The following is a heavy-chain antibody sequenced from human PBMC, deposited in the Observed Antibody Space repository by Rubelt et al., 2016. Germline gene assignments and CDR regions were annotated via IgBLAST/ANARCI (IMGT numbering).Heavy chain of an antibody. V-gene: IGHV4-34*01. CDR2: INHSGST. J-gene: IGHJ1*01. Sequence: QVQLQQWGAGLLKPSETLSLTCAVYGGSFDGYYWTWIRQSPGKGLEWIGEINHSGSTNYNTSLKSRVTISAATSTTQFAWKVTLVTASDTSVYVCARGYDSIGYYRGTAQHGGQGPLVPVSS. CDR1: GGSFDGYY. D-gene: IGHD3-22*01. CDR3: ARGYDSIGYYRGTAQH.